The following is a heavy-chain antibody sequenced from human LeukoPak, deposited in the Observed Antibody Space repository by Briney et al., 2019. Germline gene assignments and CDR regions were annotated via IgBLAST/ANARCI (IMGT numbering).Heavy chain of an antibody. CDR3: ARDYCSSTSCLFDY. CDR2: INPNSGDT. D-gene: IGHD2-2*01. Sequence: VKVSCXXXGYTXTGYHMHWVRQAPGQGLEWMGRINPNSGDTNYAQKFQGRVAMTRDTSISTAFMELTRLRSDDTAVYYCARDYCSSTSCLFDYWGQGTLVTVSS. V-gene: IGHV1-2*06. CDR1: GYTXTGYH. J-gene: IGHJ4*02.